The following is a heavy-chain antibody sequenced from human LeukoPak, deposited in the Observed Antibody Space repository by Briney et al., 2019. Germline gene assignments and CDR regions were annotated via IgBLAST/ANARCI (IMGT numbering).Heavy chain of an antibody. CDR3: ARNSGSGWYRYFDL. D-gene: IGHD6-19*01. J-gene: IGHJ2*01. Sequence: SETLSLTCSVSGGSISSRSSYWGWVRQSPGKGLEWIGSVYYNGPTYYNPSLMGRVTISRDTSKNQFSLKLTSVTAADTAVYYCARNSGSGWYRYFDLWGRGTLVTVSS. V-gene: IGHV4-39*07. CDR2: VYYNGPT. CDR1: GGSISSRSSY.